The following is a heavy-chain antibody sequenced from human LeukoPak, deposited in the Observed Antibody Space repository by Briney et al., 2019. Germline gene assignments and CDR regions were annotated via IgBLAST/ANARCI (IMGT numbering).Heavy chain of an antibody. D-gene: IGHD3-22*01. CDR2: ISSSSSYI. V-gene: IGHV3-21*01. CDR1: GFTFSSYS. J-gene: IGHJ4*02. CDR3: ARDVESGGSYYDSSGYYVHFDY. Sequence: GGSLRLSCAASGFTFSSYSMNWVRQAPGRGLEWVSSISSSSSYIYYADSVKGRFTISRDNAKNSLYLQMNSLRAEDTAVYYCARDVESGGSYYDSSGYYVHFDYWGQGTLVTVSS.